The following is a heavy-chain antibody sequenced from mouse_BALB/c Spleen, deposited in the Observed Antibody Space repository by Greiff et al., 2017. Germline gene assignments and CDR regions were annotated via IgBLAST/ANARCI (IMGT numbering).Heavy chain of an antibody. D-gene: IGHD2-3*01. Sequence: EVKVVESGGGLVQPGGSLRLSCATSGFTFTDYYMSWVRQPPGKALEWLGFIRNKANGYTTEYSASVKGRFTISRDNSQSILYLQMNTLRAEDSATYYCARDDGYAYWGQGTLVTVSA. CDR3: ARDDGYAY. CDR2: IRNKANGYTT. CDR1: GFTFTDYY. V-gene: IGHV7-3*02. J-gene: IGHJ3*01.